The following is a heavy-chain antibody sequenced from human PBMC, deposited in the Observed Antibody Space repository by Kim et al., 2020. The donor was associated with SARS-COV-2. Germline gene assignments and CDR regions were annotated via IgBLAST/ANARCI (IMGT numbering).Heavy chain of an antibody. CDR2: IYTSGST. D-gene: IGHD4-17*01. Sequence: SETLSLTCTVSGGSISSGSYYWSWIRQPAGKGLEWIGRIYTSGSTNYNPSLKSRVTISVDTSKNQFSLKLSSVTAADTAVYYCARVRGGRDYGAPPDWGQGTLVTVSS. V-gene: IGHV4-61*02. CDR1: GGSISSGSYY. CDR3: ARVRGGRDYGAPPD. J-gene: IGHJ4*02.